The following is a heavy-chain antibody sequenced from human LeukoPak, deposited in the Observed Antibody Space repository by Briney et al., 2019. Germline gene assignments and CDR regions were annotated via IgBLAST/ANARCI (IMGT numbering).Heavy chain of an antibody. CDR1: GDSIRGYY. CDR2: VYYSGKI. D-gene: IGHD3-9*01. Sequence: SETLSLTCTVSGDSIRGYYWSWLRQPPGKGLEWIGNVYYSGKINYNSSLESRVTLSVDTSKNQFSLKLTSVTAADTAVYFCARARELAFMAYYFDCWGQGTLATVSS. V-gene: IGHV4-59*01. CDR3: ARARELAFMAYYFDC. J-gene: IGHJ4*02.